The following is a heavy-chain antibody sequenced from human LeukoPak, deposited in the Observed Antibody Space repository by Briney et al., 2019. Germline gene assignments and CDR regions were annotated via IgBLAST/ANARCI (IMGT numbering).Heavy chain of an antibody. D-gene: IGHD4-23*01. CDR1: GGSISSFY. J-gene: IGHJ4*02. Sequence: SETLSLTCTVSGGSISSFYWSWIRQPAGKGLEWSGRIYASGNTNYNPSLKSRVTMSQDTSENQFALKLTSVTAADTAVYYCARGDNRLRWNWSFDFWGGGTMVTVSS. V-gene: IGHV4-4*07. CDR3: ARGDNRLRWNWSFDF. CDR2: IYASGNT.